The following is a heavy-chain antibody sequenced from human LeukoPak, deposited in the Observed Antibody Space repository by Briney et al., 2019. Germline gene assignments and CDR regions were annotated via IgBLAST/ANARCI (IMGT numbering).Heavy chain of an antibody. Sequence: PSETLSLTCTVSGGSISSYYWSWIRQPPGKGLEWIGYIYYSGSTNYNPSLKSRVTISVDTSKNQFSLKLSSVTAADTAVYYCARDRHLGYYYYYMDVWGKGTTVTVSS. V-gene: IGHV4-59*01. D-gene: IGHD6-6*01. J-gene: IGHJ6*03. CDR2: IYYSGST. CDR1: GGSISSYY. CDR3: ARDRHLGYYYYYMDV.